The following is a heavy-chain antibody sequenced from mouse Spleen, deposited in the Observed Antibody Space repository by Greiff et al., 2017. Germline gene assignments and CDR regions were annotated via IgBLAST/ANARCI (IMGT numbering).Heavy chain of an antibody. CDR1: GYTFTSYW. J-gene: IGHJ2*01. CDR3: ARDLITTAGY. CDR2: IDPSDSYT. Sequence: QVQLQQPGAELVKPGASVKLSCKASGYTFTSYWMHWVKQRPGQGLEWIGEIDPSDSYTNYNQKFKGKATLTVDKSSSTAYMQLSSLTSEDSAVYYCARDLITTAGYWGQGTTLTVSS. D-gene: IGHD1-1*01. V-gene: IGHV1-69*02.